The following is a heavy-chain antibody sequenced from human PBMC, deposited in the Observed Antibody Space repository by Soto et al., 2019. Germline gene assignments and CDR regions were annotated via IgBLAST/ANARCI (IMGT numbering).Heavy chain of an antibody. Sequence: SETLSLTCTVSGGSIGSYSCSWIRQPAGKGLEWIGRIHSSGSTNYNPTLKSRVSMSVDTSKNQFSLKLTSVTAADTAVYYCARDRGYRSGLSFEPWGPGTLCT. V-gene: IGHV4-4*07. J-gene: IGHJ5*02. CDR1: GGSIGSYS. D-gene: IGHD6-19*01. CDR2: IHSSGST. CDR3: ARDRGYRSGLSFEP.